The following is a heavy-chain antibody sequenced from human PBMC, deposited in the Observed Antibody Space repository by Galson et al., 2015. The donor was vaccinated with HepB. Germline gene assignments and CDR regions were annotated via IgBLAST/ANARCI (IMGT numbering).Heavy chain of an antibody. V-gene: IGHV5-10-1*01. CDR1: GYSFTSYW. Sequence: QSGAEVKKPGESLRISCKGSGYSFTSYWISWVRQMPGKGLEWMGRIDPSDSYTNYSPSFQGHVTISADKSISTAYLQWSSLKASDTAMYYCARIEPRITGTAIPEPLLTALDGMDVWGQGTTVTVSS. CDR3: ARIEPRITGTAIPEPLLTALDGMDV. D-gene: IGHD1-20*01. CDR2: IDPSDSYT. J-gene: IGHJ6*02.